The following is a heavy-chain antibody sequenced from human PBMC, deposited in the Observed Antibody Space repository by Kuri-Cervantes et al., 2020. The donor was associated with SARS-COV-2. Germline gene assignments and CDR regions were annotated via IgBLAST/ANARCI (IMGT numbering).Heavy chain of an antibody. Sequence: SVKVSCKTFGYTFGNYAITWVRQAPGQGLEWMGTVIPMFGTTHHAQRFQGRLTMTADTSTSIAYMTLSSLRSDDTAVYYCARDRGVEARWEGDYYHVMDVWGPGTTVTVSS. CDR1: GYTFGNYA. J-gene: IGHJ6*02. D-gene: IGHD1-26*01. V-gene: IGHV1-69*06. CDR3: ARDRGVEARWEGDYYHVMDV. CDR2: VIPMFGTT.